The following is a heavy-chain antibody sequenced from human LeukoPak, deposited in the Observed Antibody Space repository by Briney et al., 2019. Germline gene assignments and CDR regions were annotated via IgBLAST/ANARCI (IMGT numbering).Heavy chain of an antibody. Sequence: SETLSLTCTVSGGSISSYYWSWIRQPAGRGLEWIGRIYTSGSTNYNPSLKSRVTMSVDTSKNQFSLKLSSVTAADTAVYYCARDGIEYCSSTSCYSSTRYFDLWGRGTLVTVSS. V-gene: IGHV4-4*07. CDR3: ARDGIEYCSSTSCYSSTRYFDL. D-gene: IGHD2-2*02. CDR1: GGSISSYY. J-gene: IGHJ2*01. CDR2: IYTSGST.